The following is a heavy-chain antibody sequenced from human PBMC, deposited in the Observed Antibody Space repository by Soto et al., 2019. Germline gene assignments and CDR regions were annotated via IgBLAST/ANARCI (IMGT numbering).Heavy chain of an antibody. CDR2: IIPILGIA. D-gene: IGHD3-16*01. V-gene: IGHV1-69*04. CDR3: ARDFWGTSVVTRDPYYYYYGMDV. CDR1: GGTFSSYT. Sequence: SVKVSCKASGGTFSSYTISWVRQAPGQGLEWMGRIIPILGIANYAQKFQGRVTVTADKSTSTAYMELSSLRSEDTAVYYCARDFWGTSVVTRDPYYYYYGMDVWGQGTTVTVSS. J-gene: IGHJ6*02.